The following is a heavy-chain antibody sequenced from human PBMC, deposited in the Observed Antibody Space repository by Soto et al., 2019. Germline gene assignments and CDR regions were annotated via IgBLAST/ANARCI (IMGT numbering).Heavy chain of an antibody. CDR1: GFTFSGYW. Sequence: PGGSLRLACAASGFTFSGYWMHWVRQAPGKGLVWVSRINSGGSITSYADSVKGRFTISRDNAKNTLYLQMNSLRAEDTAVYYCARAAPLRYFVWLPTYYYIHVPGKATTVSLSS. CDR3: ARAAPLRYFVWLPTYYYIHV. V-gene: IGHV3-74*01. D-gene: IGHD3-9*01. J-gene: IGHJ6*03. CDR2: INSGGSIT.